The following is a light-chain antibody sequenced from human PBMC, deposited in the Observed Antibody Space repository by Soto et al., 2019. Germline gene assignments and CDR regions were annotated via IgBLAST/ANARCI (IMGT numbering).Light chain of an antibody. V-gene: IGKV3-20*01. Sequence: EIVLTQSPGTPSLSPGERATLSCRASQSVSNNYLAWYQQKPGQAPRLLIYGASSRATGIPDRFSGSGSGTDFTLTISRLEPEDFAVYYCQQYGSSPWTFGQGTKV. CDR3: QQYGSSPWT. J-gene: IGKJ1*01. CDR2: GAS. CDR1: QSVSNNY.